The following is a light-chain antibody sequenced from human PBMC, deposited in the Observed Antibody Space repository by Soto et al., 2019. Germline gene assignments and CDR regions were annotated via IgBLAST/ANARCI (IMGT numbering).Light chain of an antibody. V-gene: IGKV3-15*01. J-gene: IGKJ1*01. CDR1: QSVTGF. CDR3: QQYHNWPTT. Sequence: EIMMTQSPATLSVSPGERVTLSCRASQSVTGFLGGYQKKPGQPPRLLIYGASTRATGIPARFSGSGSGTEFTLTITSLQSEDFAVYYCQQYHNWPTTFGQGTKVEIK. CDR2: GAS.